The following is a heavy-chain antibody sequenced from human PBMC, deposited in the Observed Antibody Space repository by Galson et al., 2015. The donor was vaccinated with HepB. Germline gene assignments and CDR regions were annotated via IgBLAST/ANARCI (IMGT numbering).Heavy chain of an antibody. V-gene: IGHV1-18*01. D-gene: IGHD1-26*01. Sequence: SVKVSCKASGYTFTSYGISWVRQAPGQGLEWMGWISAYNGNTNYAQKLQGRVTMTTDTSTSTAYMELRSLRSDDTAVYYCVAHLLRRWELDAFDIWGQGTMVTVSS. CDR3: VAHLLRRWELDAFDI. J-gene: IGHJ3*02. CDR2: ISAYNGNT. CDR1: GYTFTSYG.